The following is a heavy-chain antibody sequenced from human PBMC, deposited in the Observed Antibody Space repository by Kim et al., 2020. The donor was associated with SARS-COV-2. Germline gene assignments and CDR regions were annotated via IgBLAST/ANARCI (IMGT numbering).Heavy chain of an antibody. D-gene: IGHD7-27*01. CDR3: ARDSANWGSLDY. CDR1: GFTFSSYA. Sequence: GGSLRLSCAASGFTFSSYAMHWVRQAPGKGLEWVAVISYDGSNKYYVDSVKGRFTISRDNSKNTLYLQMNSLRAEDTAVYYCARDSANWGSLDYWGQGTLVTVSS. J-gene: IGHJ4*02. V-gene: IGHV3-30*04. CDR2: ISYDGSNK.